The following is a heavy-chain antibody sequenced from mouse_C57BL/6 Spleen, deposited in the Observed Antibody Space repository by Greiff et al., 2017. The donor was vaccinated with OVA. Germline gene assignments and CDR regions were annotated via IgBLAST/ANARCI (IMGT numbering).Heavy chain of an antibody. Sequence: EVKLQQSGPELVKPGASVKISCKASGYTFTDYYMNWVKQSHGKSLEWIGDINPNNGGTSYNQKFKGKATLTVDKSSSTAYMELRSLTSEDSAVYYCARWSNYDFDYWGQGTTLTVSS. D-gene: IGHD2-5*01. J-gene: IGHJ2*01. V-gene: IGHV1-26*01. CDR3: ARWSNYDFDY. CDR1: GYTFTDYY. CDR2: INPNNGGT.